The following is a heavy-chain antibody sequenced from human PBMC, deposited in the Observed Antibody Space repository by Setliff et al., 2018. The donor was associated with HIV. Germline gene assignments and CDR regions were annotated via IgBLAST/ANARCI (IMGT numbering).Heavy chain of an antibody. J-gene: IGHJ4*02. CDR2: VYHRGET. D-gene: IGHD3-10*01. Sequence: SETLSLTCDVSGFSMSNFYYWGWIRQPPGKGLEWIGSVYHRGETYYKPSLKGRVTIPIDSSKSQISLNVTSVTAADTAVYYCTRRDVSPLWFGQFDYWGQGILVTVSS. CDR3: TRRDVSPLWFGQFDY. V-gene: IGHV4-38-2*01. CDR1: GFSMSNFYY.